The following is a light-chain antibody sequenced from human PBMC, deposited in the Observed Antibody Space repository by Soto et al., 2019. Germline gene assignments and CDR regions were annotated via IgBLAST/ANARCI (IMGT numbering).Light chain of an antibody. J-gene: IGKJ2*01. CDR2: DAS. V-gene: IGKV3-11*01. CDR3: QQRSNWRYT. Sequence: EIVLTQSPATLSLSPGERATLSCRASQSVSSYLAWYQQKPGQAPRLLIYDASNRATGIRARFSGSGSGTDFTLTISSLEPEDVAVYYCQQRSNWRYTFGQGTKLEIK. CDR1: QSVSSY.